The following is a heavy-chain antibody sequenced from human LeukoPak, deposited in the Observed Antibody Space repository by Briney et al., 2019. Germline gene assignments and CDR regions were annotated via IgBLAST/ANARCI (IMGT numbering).Heavy chain of an antibody. V-gene: IGHV1-58*02. Sequence: SVKVSCKASGFTFSSSTIQWVRQARGQRLEWMGWIVVGCGNTNYAQNFQERVTITRDMSTSTAYMEVSGLRSEDTAVYYCAADLPGGAMFDPWGQGTLVTVSS. CDR1: GFTFSSST. J-gene: IGHJ5*02. CDR2: IVVGCGNT. D-gene: IGHD3-16*01. CDR3: AADLPGGAMFDP.